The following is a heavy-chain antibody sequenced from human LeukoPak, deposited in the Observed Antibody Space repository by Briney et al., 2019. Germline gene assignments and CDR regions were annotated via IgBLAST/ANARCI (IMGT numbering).Heavy chain of an antibody. Sequence: GGSLRLSCAASGXTFSTYWVSWVRQVPGKGLEWVANIKQDGSEKYYVDSVKGRFTISRDNAKNSLFLQMNSLRAEDTAVYYCAREVAAAVVTHFDYWGQGTLVTVSS. D-gene: IGHD5-18*01. V-gene: IGHV3-7*04. CDR3: AREVAAAVVTHFDY. CDR2: IKQDGSEK. CDR1: GXTFSTYW. J-gene: IGHJ4*02.